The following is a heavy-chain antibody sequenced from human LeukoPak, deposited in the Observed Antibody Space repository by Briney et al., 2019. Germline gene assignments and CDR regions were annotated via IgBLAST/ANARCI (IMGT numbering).Heavy chain of an antibody. V-gene: IGHV3-7*01. CDR3: AKRKRLGIAAAGTIYGGMDV. CDR2: IKQDGSEK. D-gene: IGHD6-13*01. J-gene: IGHJ6*02. Sequence: PGGSLRLSCAASGFTFSSYWMSWVRQAPGKGLEWVANIKQDGSEKYYVDSVKGRFTISRDNAKNSLYLQMNSLRAEDTAVYYCAKRKRLGIAAAGTIYGGMDVWGQGTTVTVSS. CDR1: GFTFSSYW.